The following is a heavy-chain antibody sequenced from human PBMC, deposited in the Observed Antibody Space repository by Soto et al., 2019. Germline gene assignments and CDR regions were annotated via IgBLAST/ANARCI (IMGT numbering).Heavy chain of an antibody. CDR3: AKANSCSNEFEP. CDR1: GFTFSSYA. D-gene: IGHD2-2*01. Sequence: EVQLLESGGGLVQPGGSLRLSCAASGFTFSSYAMSWVRQAPGKGLEWVSAISGSGGSTYYADSVKGRFNISRDNSKNTLYQKMNSLRAEDMAVYYCAKANSCSNEFEPWGQGTLVTV. V-gene: IGHV3-23*01. J-gene: IGHJ5*02. CDR2: ISGSGGST.